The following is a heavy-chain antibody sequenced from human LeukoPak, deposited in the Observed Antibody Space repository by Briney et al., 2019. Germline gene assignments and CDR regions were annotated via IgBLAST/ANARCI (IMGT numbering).Heavy chain of an antibody. CDR2: ISYDGSNK. V-gene: IGHV3-30*18. CDR1: GFTFSSYG. J-gene: IGHJ5*02. CDR3: AKGDGYPS. Sequence: GRSLRLSCAASGFTFSSYGMHWVRQAPGKGLEWVAVISYDGSNKYYADSVKGRFTISRDNSKSTLYLQMNSLRAEDTAVYYCAKGDGYPSWGQGTLVTVSS. D-gene: IGHD5-24*01.